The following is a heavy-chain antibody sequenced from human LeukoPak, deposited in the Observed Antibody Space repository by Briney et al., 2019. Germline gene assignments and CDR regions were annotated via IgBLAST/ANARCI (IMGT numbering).Heavy chain of an antibody. V-gene: IGHV4-39*01. CDR1: GGSISSSSYY. CDR3: ASLPDVDTAMVTGYYYYMDV. Sequence: SETLSLTCTVSGGSISSSSYYWGWVRQPPGKGLEWIGSIYYSGSTYYNPSLKSRVTISVDTSKNQFSLKLSSVTAADTAVYYCASLPDVDTAMVTGYYYYMDVWGKGTTVTVSS. J-gene: IGHJ6*03. D-gene: IGHD5-18*01. CDR2: IYYSGST.